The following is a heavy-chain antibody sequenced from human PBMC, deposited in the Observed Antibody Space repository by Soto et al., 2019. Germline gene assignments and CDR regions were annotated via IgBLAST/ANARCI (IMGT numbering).Heavy chain of an antibody. D-gene: IGHD2-15*01. CDR1: GGSVSSGNYY. CDR3: AGAVHCSGGSCSFDP. J-gene: IGHJ5*02. Sequence: QVQLQESGPGLVKPSETLSLTCTVSGGSVSSGNYYLSWIRQPPGKGLEWIGFIYYTGTSSYNPSPHSPEFMRSVKSPHRFLLMLLSLTLAETAAYSCAGAVHCSGGSCSFDPLGQGPLVTV. CDR2: IYYTGTS. V-gene: IGHV4-61*01.